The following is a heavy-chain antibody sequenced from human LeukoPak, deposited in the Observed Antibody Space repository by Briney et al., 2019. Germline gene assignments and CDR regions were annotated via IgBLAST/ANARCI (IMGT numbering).Heavy chain of an antibody. J-gene: IGHJ2*01. CDR3: ARRYFDL. V-gene: IGHV3-7*01. CDR2: IRQDGREK. Sequence: GGSLRLYCAASGFSFSDYWMSWVRQAPGKGLEWVANIRQDGREKYYVDSVKGRFTISRDNAKNSLYLQMNSLRAEDTAVYYCARRYFDLWGRGTLVTVSS. CDR1: GFSFSDYW.